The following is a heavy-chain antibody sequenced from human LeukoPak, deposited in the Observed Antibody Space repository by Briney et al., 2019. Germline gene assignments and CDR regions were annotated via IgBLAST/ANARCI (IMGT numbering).Heavy chain of an antibody. D-gene: IGHD3-22*01. CDR2: IYHSGST. CDR3: ARRQYYYDSSGYYAFDY. J-gene: IGHJ4*02. CDR1: GGSISSSNW. Sequence: SETLSLTCAVSGGSISSSNWWSWVRQPPGKGLEWIGEIYHSGSTNYNPSLKSRVTISVDKSKNQFSLKLSSVTAADTAVYYCARRQYYYDSSGYYAFDYWGQGTLVTVSS. V-gene: IGHV4-4*02.